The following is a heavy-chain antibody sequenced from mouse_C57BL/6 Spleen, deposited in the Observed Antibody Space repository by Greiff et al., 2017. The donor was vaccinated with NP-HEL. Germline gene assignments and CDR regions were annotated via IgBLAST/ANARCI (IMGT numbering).Heavy chain of an antibody. CDR1: GYTFTSYW. Sequence: VQLQQPGAELVKPGASVKLSCKASGYTFTSYWMQWVKQRPGQGLEWIGEIDPSDSYTNYNQKFKGKATLTVDTSSSTAYMQLSSLTSEDSAVYYCAREGRNYFDYWGQGTTLTVSS. CDR2: IDPSDSYT. J-gene: IGHJ2*01. CDR3: AREGRNYFDY. V-gene: IGHV1-50*01.